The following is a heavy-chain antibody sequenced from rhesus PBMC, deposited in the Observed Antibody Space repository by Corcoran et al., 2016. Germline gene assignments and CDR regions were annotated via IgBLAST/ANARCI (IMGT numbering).Heavy chain of an antibody. Sequence: QVQLQESGPGLVKPSETLSVTCAVSGGSISSSYWSWIRQAPGKGLEWIGYIYGSGSSTNYNPSLKSRATLSVDTSKNQRSLKLGSVTAADTAVYYCASGGVAAPFDYWGQGVLVTVSS. CDR2: IYGSGSST. CDR3: ASGGVAAPFDY. CDR1: GGSISSSY. D-gene: IGHD4-29*01. V-gene: IGHV4-169*02. J-gene: IGHJ4*01.